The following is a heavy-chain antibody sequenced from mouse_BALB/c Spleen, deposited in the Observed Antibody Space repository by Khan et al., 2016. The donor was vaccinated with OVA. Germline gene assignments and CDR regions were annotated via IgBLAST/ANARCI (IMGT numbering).Heavy chain of an antibody. CDR3: ARSDGYDGYFDY. V-gene: IGHV1-66*01. CDR1: GYSFTTYY. J-gene: IGHJ2*01. Sequence: VQLQESGPELVKPGASVKISCKASGYSFTTYYIHWVKQRPGQGLEWIGWIFPGSGNTNYNEKFKGKATLTADTSSSTAYMQLSSLTSEDSAVYFCARSDGYDGYFDYWGQGTTLTVSS. CDR2: IFPGSGNT. D-gene: IGHD2-2*01.